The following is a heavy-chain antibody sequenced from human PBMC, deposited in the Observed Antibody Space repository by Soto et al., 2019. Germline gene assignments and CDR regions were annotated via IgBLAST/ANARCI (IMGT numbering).Heavy chain of an antibody. CDR1: GGTFSSYT. V-gene: IGHV1-69*02. CDR2: IIPILGIA. CDR3: ARALITGTTEAHDAFDI. Sequence: SVKVSCKASGGTFSSYTISWVRQAPGQGLEWMGRIIPILGIANYAQKFQGRVTITADKSTSTAYMELSSLRSEDTAVYYCARALITGTTEAHDAFDIWGQGTMVTVSS. J-gene: IGHJ3*02. D-gene: IGHD1-7*01.